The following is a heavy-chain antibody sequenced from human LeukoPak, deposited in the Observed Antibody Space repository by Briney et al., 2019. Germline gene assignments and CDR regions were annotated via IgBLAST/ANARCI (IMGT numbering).Heavy chain of an antibody. CDR1: GFTFSSYA. V-gene: IGHV3-23*01. CDR2: IRGGGGRT. Sequence: GESLRLSCAASGFTFSSYAMRWVRQAPGKGLEWVSTIRGGGGRTWYADSVKGRFTISRDNSKNTVDVQLNSLRAEDTAVYYCAKFRGSERTVIDCWGQGTLVTVSP. J-gene: IGHJ4*02. CDR3: AKFRGSERTVIDC. D-gene: IGHD1-1*01.